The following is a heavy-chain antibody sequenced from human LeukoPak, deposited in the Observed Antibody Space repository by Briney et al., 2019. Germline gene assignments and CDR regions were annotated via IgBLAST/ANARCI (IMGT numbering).Heavy chain of an antibody. CDR1: GYTFTGYY. Sequence: ASVKVSCKASGYTFTGYYMHWVRQAPGQGLEWMGWINPNSGGTNYAQKFQGRVTMTRDTSISTACMELSRLRSDDTAVYYCARGAGITGTTSVQWFDPWGQGTLVTVSS. J-gene: IGHJ5*02. CDR3: ARGAGITGTTSVQWFDP. V-gene: IGHV1-2*02. D-gene: IGHD1-7*01. CDR2: INPNSGGT.